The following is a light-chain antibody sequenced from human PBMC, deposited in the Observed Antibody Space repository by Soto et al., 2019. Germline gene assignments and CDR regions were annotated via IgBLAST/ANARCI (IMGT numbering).Light chain of an antibody. CDR3: CSYVGSGTWM. V-gene: IGLV2-23*02. CDR2: EVT. J-gene: IGLJ3*02. Sequence: QSALTQVASVSGSPGQSITVSCFGTRSDIGSYNDVSWYQQYPGKAPKLMIFEVTKRPSGVSNRFSGSKSGSTASLTISGLQAEDEADYYCCSYVGSGTWMFGGGTKLTVL. CDR1: RSDIGSYND.